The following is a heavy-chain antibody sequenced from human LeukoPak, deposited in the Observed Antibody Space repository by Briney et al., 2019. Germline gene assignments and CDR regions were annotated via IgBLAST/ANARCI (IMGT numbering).Heavy chain of an antibody. CDR2: ISWNSGSI. J-gene: IGHJ6*03. CDR1: GFTFDDYA. CDR3: AKDATAVPGTVYMDV. V-gene: IGHV3-9*01. D-gene: IGHD6-13*01. Sequence: GGSLRLSCAASGFTFDDYAMHWVRQAPGKGLEWVSGISWNSGSIGYADSVKGRFTISRDNAKNSVYLQMTSLRAEDTALYYCAKDATAVPGTVYMDVWGKGTTVTVSS.